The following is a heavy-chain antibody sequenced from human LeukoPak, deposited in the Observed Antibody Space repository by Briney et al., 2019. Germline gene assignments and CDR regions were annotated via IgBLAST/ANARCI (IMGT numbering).Heavy chain of an antibody. V-gene: IGHV3-23*01. CDR2: ISGNGIST. J-gene: IGHJ6*03. CDR3: AKAAHRDYYYYYYMDV. Sequence: GGSLRLSCAASGFTFSSYAMNWVRQAPGKGLEWVSSISGNGISTYYADSVKGRFTISRDNSKNTLYLQMNSLRADDTAVYCAKAAHRDYYYYYYMDVWGKGTTVTVSS. CDR1: GFTFSSYA.